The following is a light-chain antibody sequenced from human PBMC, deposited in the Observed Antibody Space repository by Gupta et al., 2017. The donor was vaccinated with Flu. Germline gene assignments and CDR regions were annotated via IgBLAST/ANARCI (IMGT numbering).Light chain of an antibody. Sequence: PSSLSASVVDSMSITSLLSQGISRYLNWYQQKPGKSPKLLIYAASIRETGVPSRFSGGGSGTEFTLTINRLQPEDSATYYCQQNYNIPGAFGQGTNVEI. CDR2: AAS. V-gene: IGKV1-39*01. J-gene: IGKJ1*01. CDR3: QQNYNIPGA. CDR1: QGISRY.